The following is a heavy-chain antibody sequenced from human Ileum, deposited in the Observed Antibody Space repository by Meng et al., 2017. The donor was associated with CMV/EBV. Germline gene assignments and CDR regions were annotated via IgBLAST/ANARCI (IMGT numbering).Heavy chain of an antibody. D-gene: IGHD6-13*01. CDR3: ARWSPESSSWSGFDF. J-gene: IGHJ4*02. CDR1: GASISIGRHY. CDR2: LYYSGTT. V-gene: IGHV4-39*07. Sequence: LHLRGSGQGLGTPSETLSLICTVSGASISIGRHYWGWIRQPPGKGLEWIGILYYSGTTYYNPSLKSRVTMSVGTSENQFSLKMNSVTAADTAVYYCARWSPESSSWSGFDFWGQGTLVTVSS.